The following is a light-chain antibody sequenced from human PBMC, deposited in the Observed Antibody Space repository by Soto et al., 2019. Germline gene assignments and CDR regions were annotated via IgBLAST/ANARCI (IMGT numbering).Light chain of an antibody. Sequence: DIQMTQSPSTLSASVGDRVTITCRASQSLSRWLAWYQQKPGTAPKLLIYDASILQSGVPSRFSGSGSGTEFTLTISSLQPDDFATYYCQEYDGYLWTFGQATMVEIK. V-gene: IGKV1-5*01. CDR2: DAS. J-gene: IGKJ1*01. CDR1: QSLSRW. CDR3: QEYDGYLWT.